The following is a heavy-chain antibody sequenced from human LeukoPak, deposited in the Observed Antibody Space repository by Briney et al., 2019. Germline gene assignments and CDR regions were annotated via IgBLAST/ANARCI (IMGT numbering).Heavy chain of an antibody. J-gene: IGHJ3*02. V-gene: IGHV4-61*02. CDR1: GGSISSGSYF. Sequence: SQTLSLTCTVSGGSISSGSYFWNWIRQPAGKGLEWIVRIYPSGSTNYNPSLKSRVTISIDMSKNQFSLKLSSVTAADTAIYYCARSYYYDSSGSKDAFDIWGQGTMVTVSS. CDR3: ARSYYYDSSGSKDAFDI. D-gene: IGHD3-22*01. CDR2: IYPSGST.